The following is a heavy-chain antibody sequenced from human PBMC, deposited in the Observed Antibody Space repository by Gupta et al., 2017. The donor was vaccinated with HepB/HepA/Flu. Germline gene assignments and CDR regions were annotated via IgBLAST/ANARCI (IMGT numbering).Heavy chain of an antibody. J-gene: IGHJ3*02. D-gene: IGHD1-14*01. CDR2: KYCEGTS. V-gene: IGHV4-39*01. CDR1: GDSISNSNYF. CDR3: ARHIKGRLGFDM. Sequence: QLHLQESGPGLVKPSETLSLTCSVSGDSISNSNYFWGWIRQPPGKGLEWIAIKYCEGTSYYNPSLQSRVTIYLDTSKNQFSLNFDSVTASDTAVYYCARHIKGRLGFDMWGRGTVVTVSS.